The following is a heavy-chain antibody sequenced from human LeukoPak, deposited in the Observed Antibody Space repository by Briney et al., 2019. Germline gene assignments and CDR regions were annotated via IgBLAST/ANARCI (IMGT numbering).Heavy chain of an antibody. CDR1: GFTFSSYA. V-gene: IGHV3-23*01. CDR2: ISPSGDRT. Sequence: GGSLRLSCAASGFTFSSYAMSWVRQAPGKGLEWVSFISPSGDRTSNADSVEGRFTISRDNSKNTLYLQMNSLRAEDTAVYYCAKDHLAWMVRDQDFDYWGQGTLVTVSS. CDR3: AKDHLAWMVRDQDFDY. J-gene: IGHJ4*02. D-gene: IGHD3-10*01.